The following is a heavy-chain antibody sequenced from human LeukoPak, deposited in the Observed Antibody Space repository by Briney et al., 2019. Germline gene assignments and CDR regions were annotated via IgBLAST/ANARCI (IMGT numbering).Heavy chain of an antibody. CDR1: GFTFDDYA. Sequence: GGSLRLSCAASGFTFDDYAMHWVRQAPGKGLEWVSGISWNSGSIGYADSVKGRFTISRDNAKNSLYLQMNSLRAEDMALYYCAKDNKYYYDSSGAFDYWGQGTLVTVSS. V-gene: IGHV3-9*03. CDR3: AKDNKYYYDSSGAFDY. D-gene: IGHD3-22*01. CDR2: ISWNSGSI. J-gene: IGHJ4*02.